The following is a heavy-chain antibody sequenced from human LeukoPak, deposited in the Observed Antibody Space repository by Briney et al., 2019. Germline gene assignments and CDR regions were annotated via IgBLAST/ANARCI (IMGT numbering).Heavy chain of an antibody. CDR1: GFTFSSYA. CDR3: ARGAGAAGGRDYYSDY. CDR2: ISDDANAK. V-gene: IGHV3-30*04. Sequence: GGSLRLSCAASGFTFSSYAFHWVRQAPGKGLEWVAVISDDANAKHYTDSVKGRFTISRDNSRNTLYLQMNSLRPEDTAVYYCARGAGAAGGRDYYSDYWGQGMLVTVSS. J-gene: IGHJ4*02. D-gene: IGHD6-13*01.